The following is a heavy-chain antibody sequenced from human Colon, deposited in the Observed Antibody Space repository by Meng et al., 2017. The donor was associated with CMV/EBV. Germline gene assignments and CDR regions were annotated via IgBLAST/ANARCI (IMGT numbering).Heavy chain of an antibody. V-gene: IGHV3-21*06. D-gene: IGHD3-16*01. CDR1: GFTFSSHS. J-gene: IGHJ6*02. CDR3: ARAYDYVWGNDYYYYGMDV. CDR2: ITSSSHNI. Sequence: GESLKISCAASGFTFSSHSMNWVRRSPGKGLEWVSSITSSSHNIYYADSVKGRFIISRDNAKNSLYLQMNGLRVEDTAIYYCARAYDYVWGNDYYYYGMDVWGQGTTVTVSS.